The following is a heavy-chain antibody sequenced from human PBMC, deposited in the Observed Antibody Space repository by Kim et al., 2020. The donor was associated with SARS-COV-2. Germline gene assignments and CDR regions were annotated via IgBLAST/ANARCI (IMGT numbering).Heavy chain of an antibody. V-gene: IGHV3-73*01. D-gene: IGHD1-26*01. Sequence: GGSLRLSCAASGLSFSDSAMHWVRQASGKGLEWVGRIRSKANSYATAYGVSVTGRFSISRDDAKNTAYLQMNSLKTEDTAVYYCARGPPYSDSYWYALDVWGQGTRVSVSS. CDR1: GLSFSDSA. CDR2: IRSKANSYAT. J-gene: IGHJ3*01. CDR3: ARGPPYSDSYWYALDV.